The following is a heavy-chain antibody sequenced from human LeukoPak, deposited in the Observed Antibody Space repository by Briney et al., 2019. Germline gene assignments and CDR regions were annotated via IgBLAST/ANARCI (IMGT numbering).Heavy chain of an antibody. D-gene: IGHD1-26*01. Sequence: ASVKVSCKASGYTFTSYGISWVRQAPGQGLEWMGWISAYNGNTNYAQKLQGRVTMTTDTSTSTAYMGLRSLRSDDTAVYYCARVRVGATNNWFDPWGQGTLVTVSS. V-gene: IGHV1-18*01. CDR1: GYTFTSYG. J-gene: IGHJ5*02. CDR3: ARVRVGATNNWFDP. CDR2: ISAYNGNT.